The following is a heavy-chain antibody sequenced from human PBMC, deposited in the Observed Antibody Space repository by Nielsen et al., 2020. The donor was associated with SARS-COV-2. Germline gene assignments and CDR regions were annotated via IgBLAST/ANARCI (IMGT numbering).Heavy chain of an antibody. J-gene: IGHJ4*02. CDR2: ISSNGSTI. CDR3: AKDRAIFMIYFTRGGPDY. CDR1: GFTFSDYY. Sequence: GESLKISCAASGFTFSDYYMSWIRQAPGKGLDWVSYISSNGSTIYYVDSVKGRFTISRDFSKSTLYLQMNSLRPEDTATYYCAKDRAIFMIYFTRGGPDYWGQGTLVTVSS. V-gene: IGHV3-11*04. D-gene: IGHD3/OR15-3a*01.